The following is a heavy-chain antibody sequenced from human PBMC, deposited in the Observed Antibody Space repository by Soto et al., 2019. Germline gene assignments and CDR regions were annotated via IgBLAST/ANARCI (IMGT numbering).Heavy chain of an antibody. Sequence: SETLSLTCTVSGGSISSSSYYWGWIRQPPGKGLEWIGSIYYSGSTYYNPSLKSRVTISVDTSKNQFSLKLSSVTAADTAVYYCARAHYIWGSSRPLWFYPWGQGTLVTVSS. J-gene: IGHJ5*02. CDR1: GGSISSSSYY. CDR2: IYYSGST. V-gene: IGHV4-39*01. CDR3: ARAHYIWGSSRPLWFYP. D-gene: IGHD3-16*02.